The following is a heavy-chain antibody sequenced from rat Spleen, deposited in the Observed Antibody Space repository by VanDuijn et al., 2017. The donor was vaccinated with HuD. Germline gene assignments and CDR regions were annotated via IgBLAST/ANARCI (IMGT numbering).Heavy chain of an antibody. CDR2: IKYSGNT. V-gene: IGHV3-1*01. Sequence: EVQLQESGPGLVKPSQSLSLTCSVTGYSITSNYWAWIRKFPGNRMEWMGYIKYSGNTGYNPSLRSRISITRDTSTNQFFLQLNSVTTEDTATYYCARSYYGYNYVGYYFDYWGQGVMVTVSS. CDR1: GYSITSNY. J-gene: IGHJ2*01. CDR3: ARSYYGYNYVGYYFDY. D-gene: IGHD1-9*01.